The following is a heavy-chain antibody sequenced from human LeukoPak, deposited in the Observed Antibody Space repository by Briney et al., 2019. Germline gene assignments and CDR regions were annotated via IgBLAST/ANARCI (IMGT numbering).Heavy chain of an antibody. CDR1: GGSFSGYY. CDR2: INHSGST. CDR3: ARGLPLNYYXSSXYXXIXFDY. V-gene: IGHV4-34*01. D-gene: IGHD3-22*01. Sequence: SETLSLTCAVYGGSFSGYYWSWIRQPPGKGLEWIGEINHSGSTNYNPSLKSRVTISVDTSKNQFSLKLSSVTAADTAVYYCARGLPLNYYXSSXYXXIXFDYWGQGTLVTVS. J-gene: IGHJ4*02.